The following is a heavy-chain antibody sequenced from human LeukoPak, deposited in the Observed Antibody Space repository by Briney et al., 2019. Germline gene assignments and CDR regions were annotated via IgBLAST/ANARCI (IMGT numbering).Heavy chain of an antibody. CDR3: AKDSSVPYGITD. Sequence: GGSLRLSCAASGFTFSKYAMSWVRQAPGKGLEWVSAISPSDGNTFYAASVKGRFTISRDNSKNTLSLQMNSLRAEDTALYYCAKDSSVPYGITDWGQGTLITVSS. J-gene: IGHJ4*02. CDR1: GFTFSKYA. D-gene: IGHD4-17*01. CDR2: ISPSDGNT. V-gene: IGHV3-23*01.